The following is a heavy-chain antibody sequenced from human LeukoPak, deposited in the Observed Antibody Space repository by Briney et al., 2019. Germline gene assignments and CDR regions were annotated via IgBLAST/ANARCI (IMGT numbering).Heavy chain of an antibody. CDR1: GFTFSSYS. J-gene: IGHJ4*02. Sequence: GGSLRLSCAASGFTFSSYSMNWVRQAPGKGLEWVSSISSSSSYIYYADSVKGRFTISRDNAKNSLCLQMNSLRAEDTAVYYCARGYGSGSYLDYWGQGTLVTVSS. CDR3: ARGYGSGSYLDY. CDR2: ISSSSSYI. V-gene: IGHV3-21*01. D-gene: IGHD3-10*01.